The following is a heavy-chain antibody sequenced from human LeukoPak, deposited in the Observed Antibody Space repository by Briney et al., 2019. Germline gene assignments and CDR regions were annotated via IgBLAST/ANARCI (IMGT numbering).Heavy chain of an antibody. CDR2: ISSSSSYI. CDR3: ARDISPPPYFDY. CDR1: GFTFSSYS. J-gene: IGHJ4*02. V-gene: IGHV3-21*01. Sequence: GGSLRLSCAASGFTFSSYSMNWVHQAPGKGLEWVSSISSSSSYIYYADSVKGRFTISRDNAKNSLYLQMNSLRAEDTAVYYCARDISPPPYFDYWGQGTLVTVSS.